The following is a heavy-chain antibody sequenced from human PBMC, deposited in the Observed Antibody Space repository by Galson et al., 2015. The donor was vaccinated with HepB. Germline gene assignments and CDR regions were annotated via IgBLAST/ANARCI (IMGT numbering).Heavy chain of an antibody. Sequence: QVQVQVSGPRLVRPSETLSLTCTVSGVSIGTYYWSWFRQSPGKRLEWIGYIYSDGTTTYSPSLKSRITISIDTSKRQLSLTVRSVTAADTAVYSCASHPDYGDYWGQGTLVTVSS. CDR1: GVSIGTYY. CDR2: IYSDGTT. V-gene: IGHV4-59*08. CDR3: ASHPDYGDY. J-gene: IGHJ4*01.